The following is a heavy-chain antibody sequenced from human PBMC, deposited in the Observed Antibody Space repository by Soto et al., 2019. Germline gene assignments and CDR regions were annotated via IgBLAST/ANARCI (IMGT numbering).Heavy chain of an antibody. CDR3: AKSLDGVPVQEFDP. CDR1: GFTFENFG. Sequence: QVQLVESGGGVVQPGMSLRLSCAASGFTFENFGMHWVRQAPGKGLEWVAVIAYDGSSKYYADSVKGRFTISRDNSNNTLYLQMHSLRVEDTAVYYCAKSLDGVPVQEFDPRGQGTLVTVSS. V-gene: IGHV3-30*18. J-gene: IGHJ5*02. D-gene: IGHD3-3*01. CDR2: IAYDGSSK.